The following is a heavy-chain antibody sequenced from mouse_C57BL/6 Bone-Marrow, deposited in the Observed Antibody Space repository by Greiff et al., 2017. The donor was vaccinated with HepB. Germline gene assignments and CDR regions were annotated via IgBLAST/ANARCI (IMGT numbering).Heavy chain of an antibody. CDR2: GQGLEGIG. CDR3: SEDSAVYDFALTTVVATDCYFDV. Sequence: QVQLQQSGPELARPWASVKISCQAFYTFFRRVHFASRDTNYWKEWEKQRPGQGLEGIGDIYPGNGDTSYNQTFKGKTTMTTDKSSSTAYMQLSSLTSEDSAVYDFALTTVVATDCYFDVWGTGTTVTVSS. V-gene: IGHV1-87*01. D-gene: IGHD1-1*01. J-gene: IGHJ1*03. CDR1: YTFFRRVH.